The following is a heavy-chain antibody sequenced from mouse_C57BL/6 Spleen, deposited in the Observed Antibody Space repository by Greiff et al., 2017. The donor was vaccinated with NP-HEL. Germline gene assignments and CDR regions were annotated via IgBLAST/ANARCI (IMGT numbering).Heavy chain of an antibody. CDR3: ANDYGSGYDAMDY. Sequence: EVQLQESGGGLVKPGGSLKLSCAASGFTFSDYGMHWVRQAPEKGLEWVAYISSGSSTIYYADTVKGRFPISRDNAKNTLFLQMTSLRSEDTAMYYCANDYGSGYDAMDYWGQGTSVTVSS. CDR1: GFTFSDYG. D-gene: IGHD1-1*01. V-gene: IGHV5-17*01. CDR2: ISSGSSTI. J-gene: IGHJ4*01.